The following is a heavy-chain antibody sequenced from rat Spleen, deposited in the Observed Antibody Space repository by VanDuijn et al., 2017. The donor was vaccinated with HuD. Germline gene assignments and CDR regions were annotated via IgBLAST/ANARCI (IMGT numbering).Heavy chain of an antibody. V-gene: IGHV3-3*01. CDR1: GYSITSSYR. CDR2: ITNAGNT. CDR3: AACYDGTYYYFDY. Sequence: EVQPQESGPGLVKPSQSLSLTCSVNGYSITSSYRWNWIRKFPGNKLEWMGYITNAGNTNYNPSLKSRISITRDTSKNQFFLQVNSVTTEDTATYYCAACYDGTYYYFDYWGQGVMVTVSS. D-gene: IGHD1-12*02. J-gene: IGHJ2*01.